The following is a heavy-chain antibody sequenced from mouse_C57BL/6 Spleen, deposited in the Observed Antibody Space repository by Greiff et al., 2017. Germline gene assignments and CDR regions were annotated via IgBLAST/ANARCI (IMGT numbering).Heavy chain of an antibody. J-gene: IGHJ1*03. CDR2: ILPGSGST. Sequence: QVQLQQSGAELMKPGASVKLSCKATGYTFTGYWIEWVKQRPGHGLEWIGEILPGSGSTNNNEKFKGKATFTADTSSNTAYMQLSSLTTEDSAIYYCARSNWSWYFDVWGTGTTVTVSS. CDR1: GYTFTGYW. V-gene: IGHV1-9*01. D-gene: IGHD4-1*01. CDR3: ARSNWSWYFDV.